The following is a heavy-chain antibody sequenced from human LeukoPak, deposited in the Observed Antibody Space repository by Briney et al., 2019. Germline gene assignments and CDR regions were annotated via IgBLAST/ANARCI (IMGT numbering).Heavy chain of an antibody. D-gene: IGHD1-14*01. Sequence: GGSLRLSCAASGFTFDDYAMHWVRQAPGKGLEWVSGISWNSGSIGYADSVKGRFTISRDNAKNSLYLQMNSLRAEDTALYYCASLAGLNWGQGTLVTVSP. J-gene: IGHJ4*02. CDR3: ASLAGLN. CDR1: GFTFDDYA. V-gene: IGHV3-9*01. CDR2: ISWNSGSI.